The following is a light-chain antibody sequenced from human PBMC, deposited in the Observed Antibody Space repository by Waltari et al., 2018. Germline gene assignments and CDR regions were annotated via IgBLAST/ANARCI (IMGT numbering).Light chain of an antibody. Sequence: SYVLTQPPSVSVTPGQTARLTCEADKIGGKSVKWYQQKPGQAPLMGVYDDIDRPAGIPERFSGFNSGNMATLTIARVEAGDEADYYCQVWYKSDTDDDHRWVFGGGTKLTVL. J-gene: IGLJ3*02. CDR2: DDI. CDR1: KIGGKS. CDR3: QVWYKSDTDDDHRWV. V-gene: IGLV3-21*02.